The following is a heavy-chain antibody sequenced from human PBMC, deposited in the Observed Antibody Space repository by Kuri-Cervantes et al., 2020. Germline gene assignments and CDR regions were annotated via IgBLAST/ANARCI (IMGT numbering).Heavy chain of an antibody. CDR3: AREYSHNMDV. J-gene: IGHJ6*04. CDR1: GFTYTNYA. D-gene: IGHD2-15*01. CDR2: ISATGGRT. V-gene: IGHV3-23*01. Sequence: GESLKISCAVSGFTYTNYAMSWVRQAPGKGLEWVSVISATGGRTYYADSVKGRFTISRDNSKKSLYLQMNSLRVEDTAVYYCAREYSHNMDVWGKGTTVTVSS.